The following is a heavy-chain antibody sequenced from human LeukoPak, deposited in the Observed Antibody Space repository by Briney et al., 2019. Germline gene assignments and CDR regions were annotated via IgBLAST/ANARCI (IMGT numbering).Heavy chain of an antibody. Sequence: SETLSLTCTVSGGSISSSPYYWGWIRQAPGKGLEWIGNIYYSGSTFYNPSLKSRVTISVDTSKSQFSLKLSSVTAADTAVYYCARVGVLNWFDPWGQGTPVTVSS. V-gene: IGHV4-39*01. J-gene: IGHJ5*02. CDR2: IYYSGST. CDR3: ARVGVLNWFDP. CDR1: GGSISSSPYY. D-gene: IGHD1-26*01.